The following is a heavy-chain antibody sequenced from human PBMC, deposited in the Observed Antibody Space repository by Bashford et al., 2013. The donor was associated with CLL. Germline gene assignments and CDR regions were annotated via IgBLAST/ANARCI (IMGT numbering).Heavy chain of an antibody. CDR3: ARVAGGDGLNWFDP. J-gene: IGHJ5*02. V-gene: IGHV5-51*01. Sequence: LGESLKISCKGSGYSFNKYWLVWVRQMPGKGLEWVGIIYPGDSDTRYSPSFRGQVTISADKSISTAYLQWSRLEASDTAMYYCARVAGGDGLNWFDPWGQGTLVTVSS. CDR2: IYPGDSDT. D-gene: IGHD4-17*01. CDR1: GYSFNKYW.